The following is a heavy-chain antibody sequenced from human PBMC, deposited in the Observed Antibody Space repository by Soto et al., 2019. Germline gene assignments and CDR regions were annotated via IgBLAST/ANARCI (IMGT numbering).Heavy chain of an antibody. CDR1: GYSISSGYY. V-gene: IGHV4-38-2*01. Sequence: PSETLSLTCAVSGYSISSGYYWVWIRQPPGKGLEWIGSIYHSGSTYYNTSLKSRVTISVDTSKNQFSLKLSSVTDADTAVYYCVHISGGLDYWGQGTLVTVSS. D-gene: IGHD1-26*01. J-gene: IGHJ4*02. CDR2: IYHSGST. CDR3: VHISGGLDY.